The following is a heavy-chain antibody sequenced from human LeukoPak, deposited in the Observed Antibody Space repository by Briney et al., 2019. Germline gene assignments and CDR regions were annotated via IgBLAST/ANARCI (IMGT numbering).Heavy chain of an antibody. J-gene: IGHJ5*02. V-gene: IGHV4-34*01. Sequence: SETLSLTCAVYGGSFSGYYWSWIRQPPGKGLEWIGEINHSGSTNYNPSLKNRDTVSVDTSKNQFSLKLTSMTAADTAVYYCARRYDYDPPFDPWGQGTLVIVSS. CDR1: GGSFSGYY. CDR3: ARRYDYDPPFDP. CDR2: INHSGST. D-gene: IGHD3-16*01.